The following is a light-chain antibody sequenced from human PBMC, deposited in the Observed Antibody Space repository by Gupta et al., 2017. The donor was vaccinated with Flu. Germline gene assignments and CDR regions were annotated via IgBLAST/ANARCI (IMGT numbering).Light chain of an antibody. CDR3: QTWGTGTWL. CDR1: SGHSSYA. J-gene: IGLJ3*02. V-gene: IGLV4-69*02. Sequence: VKLTCTLSSGHSSYAIAWHQQQPEEGPRYLMKLNSDGSHTKGDGIPDRFSGSSSGAERYLTISSLQSEDDAYYYCQTWGTGTWLFGGGTKLTVL. CDR2: LNSDGSH.